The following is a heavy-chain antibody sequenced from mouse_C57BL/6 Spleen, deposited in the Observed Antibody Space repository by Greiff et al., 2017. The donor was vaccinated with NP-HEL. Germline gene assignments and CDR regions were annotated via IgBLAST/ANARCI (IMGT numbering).Heavy chain of an antibody. Sequence: QVQLQQSGAELARPGASVKMSCKASGYTFTSYTMHWVKQRPGQGLEWIGYINPSSGYTKYNQKFKDKATLTADKSSSTAYMQLSSLTSEDSAVYYCAREVDDSSFAYWGQGTLVTVSA. D-gene: IGHD2-4*01. CDR3: AREVDDSSFAY. CDR2: INPSSGYT. J-gene: IGHJ3*01. CDR1: GYTFTSYT. V-gene: IGHV1-4*01.